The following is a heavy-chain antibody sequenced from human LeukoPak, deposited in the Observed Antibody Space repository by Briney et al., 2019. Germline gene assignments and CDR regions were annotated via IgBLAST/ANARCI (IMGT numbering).Heavy chain of an antibody. CDR1: GYTFTSYY. Sequence: ASVKVSCKASGYTFTSYYMHWVRQAPGQGLEWMGIINPSGGSTSYAQKFQGRVTMTRDMSTSTVYMELSSLRSEDTAVYYCARGTLTGYFSVYNWFDPWGQGTLVTVSS. CDR2: INPSGGST. D-gene: IGHD3-9*01. J-gene: IGHJ5*02. CDR3: ARGTLTGYFSVYNWFDP. V-gene: IGHV1-46*01.